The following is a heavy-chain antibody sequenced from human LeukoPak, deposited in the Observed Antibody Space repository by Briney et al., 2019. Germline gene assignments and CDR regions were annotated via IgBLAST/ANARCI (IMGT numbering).Heavy chain of an antibody. J-gene: IGHJ6*02. CDR1: GYTFTTYA. CDR2: INPNSGGT. Sequence: GASVKVSCKASGYTFTTYAMNWVRQAPGQGLEWMGWINPNSGGTNYAQKFQGRVTMTRDTSISTAYMELSSLRSEDTAVYYCARLSGSPTYYYGMDVWGQGTTVTVSS. CDR3: ARLSGSPTYYYGMDV. V-gene: IGHV1-2*02. D-gene: IGHD3-10*01.